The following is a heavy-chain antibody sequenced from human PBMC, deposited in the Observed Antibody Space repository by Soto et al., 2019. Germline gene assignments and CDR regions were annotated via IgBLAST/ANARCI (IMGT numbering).Heavy chain of an antibody. J-gene: IGHJ4*02. CDR3: ARSPYDFWSGYYFDY. CDR2: IYSGGST. V-gene: IGHV3-53*01. D-gene: IGHD3-3*01. Sequence: PGGSLRLSCAASGFTVSSNYMGWVRQAPGKGLEWVSVIYSGGSTYYADSVKGRFTISRDNSKNTLYLQMNSLRAEDTAVYYCARSPYDFWSGYYFDYWGQGTLVTVSS. CDR1: GFTVSSNY.